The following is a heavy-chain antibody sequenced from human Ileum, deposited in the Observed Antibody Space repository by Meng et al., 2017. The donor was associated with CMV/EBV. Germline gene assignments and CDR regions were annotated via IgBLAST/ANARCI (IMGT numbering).Heavy chain of an antibody. CDR1: GFAIGSYA. Sequence: LSCVDSGFAIGSYALSWVRRAPGKGIEWVSTVSGSSITTYYADSVKGRFTISRDNYNDILSLEMNSLRAEDTALYYCVKDHKDWGHGTLVTVSS. V-gene: IGHV3-23*01. J-gene: IGHJ4*01. CDR3: VKDHKD. CDR2: VSGSSITT.